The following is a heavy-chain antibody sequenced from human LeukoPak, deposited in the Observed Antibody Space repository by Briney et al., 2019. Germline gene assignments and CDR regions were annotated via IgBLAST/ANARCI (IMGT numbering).Heavy chain of an antibody. Sequence: ASVKVPCKASGYTFTSYYMHWVRQAPGQGLEWMGIINPSGGSTSYAQKFQGRVTMTRDTSTSTVYMELSSLRSGDTAVYYCASHMVANGNWFDPWGQGTLVTVSS. D-gene: IGHD3-10*01. CDR1: GYTFTSYY. J-gene: IGHJ5*02. V-gene: IGHV1-46*01. CDR3: ASHMVANGNWFDP. CDR2: INPSGGST.